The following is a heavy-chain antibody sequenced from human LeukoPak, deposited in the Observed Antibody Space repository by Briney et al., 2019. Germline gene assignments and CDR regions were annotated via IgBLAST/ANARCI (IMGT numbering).Heavy chain of an antibody. J-gene: IGHJ4*02. CDR2: INPSGGST. CDR3: ASSPPYYDFWSGYSSSLDY. D-gene: IGHD3-3*01. Sequence: WASVKVSCKASGYTFTSYYMHWVRQAAGQGLEWMGIINPSGGSTSYAQKFQGRVTMTRDTSTSTVYMELSSLRSEDTAVYYCASSPPYYDFWSGYSSSLDYWGQGTLVTVSS. V-gene: IGHV1-46*01. CDR1: GYTFTSYY.